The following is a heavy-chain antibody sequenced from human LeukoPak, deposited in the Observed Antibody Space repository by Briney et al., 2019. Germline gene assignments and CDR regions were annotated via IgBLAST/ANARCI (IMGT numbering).Heavy chain of an antibody. Sequence: GESLKISCKGSGYSFTSYWIGWVRQMPGKGLEWMGIIYPGDSDTRYSPSFQGQVTISADKSISTAYLQWSSLKASDTAMYYCARSPHYYDSSGYPLGIWGQGTMVTVSS. J-gene: IGHJ3*02. CDR2: IYPGDSDT. V-gene: IGHV5-51*01. D-gene: IGHD3-22*01. CDR1: GYSFTSYW. CDR3: ARSPHYYDSSGYPLGI.